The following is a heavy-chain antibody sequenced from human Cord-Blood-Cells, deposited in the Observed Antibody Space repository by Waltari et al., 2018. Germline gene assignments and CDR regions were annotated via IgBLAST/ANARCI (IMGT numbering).Heavy chain of an antibody. CDR2: INHSGST. CDR1: GGSFSGYH. V-gene: IGHV4-34*01. D-gene: IGHD2-15*01. CDR3: ARGSAYCSGGSCYYFDY. Sequence: QVQLQQWGAGLLKPSETLSLTCAAYGGSFSGYHWSWIRQPPGKGLEWIGEINHSGSTNYNPSLKSRVTISVDTSKNQFSLKLSSVTAADTAVYYCARGSAYCSGGSCYYFDYWGQGTLVTVSS. J-gene: IGHJ4*02.